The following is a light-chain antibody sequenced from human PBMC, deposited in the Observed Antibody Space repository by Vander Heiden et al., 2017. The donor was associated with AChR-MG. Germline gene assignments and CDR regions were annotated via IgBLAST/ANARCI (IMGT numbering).Light chain of an antibody. CDR3: QQYNSYSAYT. V-gene: IGKV1-5*01. CDR1: KSISSW. CDR2: DAS. J-gene: IGKJ2*01. Sequence: DIQMHQSPSTLSASVGESVTITCRASKSISSWLAWYQQKPGKAPKLLLYDASSLESGVPSRCSGSGYGTEFTLTISSLQPDDFATYYCQQYNSYSAYTFGQGTKLEIK.